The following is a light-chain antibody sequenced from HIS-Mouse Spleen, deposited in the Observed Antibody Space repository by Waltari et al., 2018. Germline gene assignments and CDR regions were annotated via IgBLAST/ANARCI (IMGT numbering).Light chain of an antibody. Sequence: SYELTQPPSVSVSPGQTARITCSGDALPKKYAYWYQQKSGQAPLLVIYEDSKRPSGCPWRFSGSSSGTMATLTISGAQVEDEADYYCYSTDSSGNHRVFGGGTKLTVL. J-gene: IGLJ2*01. CDR3: YSTDSSGNHRV. V-gene: IGLV3-10*01. CDR1: ALPKKY. CDR2: EDS.